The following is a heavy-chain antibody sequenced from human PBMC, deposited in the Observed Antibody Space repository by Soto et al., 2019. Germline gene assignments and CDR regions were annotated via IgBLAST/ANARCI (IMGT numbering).Heavy chain of an antibody. Sequence: QVQLVESGGGVVQPGRSLRLSCAASGFTFSSYGMHWVRQAPGKGLEWVAVIWYDGSNKYYADSVKGRFTISRDNSKKTLYLQMNSLRAEDTAVYYCARGVNYDFWSGYNDWYYYGMDVWGQGTTVTVSS. J-gene: IGHJ6*02. V-gene: IGHV3-33*01. CDR3: ARGVNYDFWSGYNDWYYYGMDV. CDR1: GFTFSSYG. D-gene: IGHD3-3*01. CDR2: IWYDGSNK.